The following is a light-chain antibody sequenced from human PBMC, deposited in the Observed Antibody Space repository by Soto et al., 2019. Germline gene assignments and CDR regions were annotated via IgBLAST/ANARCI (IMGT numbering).Light chain of an antibody. Sequence: EIVMTQSPATLSVSPGERATLSCRASQSVSSNLAWYQQKPGQAPRLLIYGASTRATGIPARFSGSASGTEFTLTISSLQSEDFAVYYCQQYQNWPMYTFGQGTKLEIK. J-gene: IGKJ2*01. V-gene: IGKV3-15*01. CDR1: QSVSSN. CDR3: QQYQNWPMYT. CDR2: GAS.